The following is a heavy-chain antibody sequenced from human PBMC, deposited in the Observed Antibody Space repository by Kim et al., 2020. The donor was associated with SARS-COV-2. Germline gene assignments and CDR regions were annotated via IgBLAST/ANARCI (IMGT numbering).Heavy chain of an antibody. CDR1: GFTFSSYS. V-gene: IGHV3-21*01. CDR3: ARVCESEGSGYAVYYYYYYYMDV. Sequence: GGSLRLSCAASGFTFSSYSMNWVRQAPGKGLEWVSSISSSSSYIYYADSVKGRFTISRDNAKNSLYLQMNSLRAEDTAVYYCARVCESEGSGYAVYYYYYYYMDVWGKGTTVTVSS. J-gene: IGHJ6*03. D-gene: IGHD5-12*01. CDR2: ISSSSSYI.